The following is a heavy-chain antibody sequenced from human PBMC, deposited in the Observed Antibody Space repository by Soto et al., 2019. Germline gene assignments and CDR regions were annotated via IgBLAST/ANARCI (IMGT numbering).Heavy chain of an antibody. J-gene: IGHJ1*01. CDR1: GYTFTGYY. D-gene: IGHD2-2*01. CDR3: ARPSHCSSTSCYEH. CDR2: INPNSGGT. Sequence: ASVKVSCKASGYTFTGYYMHWVRQAPGQGLEWMGWINPNSGGTNYAQKFQGRVTMTRDTSISTAYMELSRLRSDDTAVYYCARPSHCSSTSCYEHWGQGTLVTVSS. V-gene: IGHV1-2*02.